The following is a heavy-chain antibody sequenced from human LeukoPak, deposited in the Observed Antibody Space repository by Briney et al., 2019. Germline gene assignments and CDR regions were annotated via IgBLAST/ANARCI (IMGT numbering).Heavy chain of an antibody. Sequence: SETLSLTCTVSGGSVSSGNYYWSWTRQPPGKGLEWIGYIYYGGGTNYNPSLKSRVTISLDTSKNQFSLKMRSATAADTAVYYCARHYIGYCATTYCYIGGFDPWGQGTLVTVSA. CDR2: IYYGGGT. J-gene: IGHJ5*02. CDR1: GGSVSSGNYY. CDR3: ARHYIGYCATTYCYIGGFDP. D-gene: IGHD2-2*02. V-gene: IGHV4-61*01.